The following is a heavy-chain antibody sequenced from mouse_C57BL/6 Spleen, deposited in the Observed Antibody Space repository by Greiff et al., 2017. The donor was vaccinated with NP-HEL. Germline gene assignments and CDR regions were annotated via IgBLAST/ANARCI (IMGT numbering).Heavy chain of an antibody. CDR1: GYTFTSYW. J-gene: IGHJ4*01. CDR3: ARGYYDYDGYAMDY. D-gene: IGHD2-4*01. V-gene: IGHV1-64*01. Sequence: VQLQQSGAELVKPGASVKLSCKASGYTFTSYWMHWVKQRPGQGLEWIGMIHPNSGSTNYNEKFKSKATLTVDKSSSTAYMQLSSLTSEDSAVYYCARGYYDYDGYAMDYWGQGTSVTVSS. CDR2: IHPNSGST.